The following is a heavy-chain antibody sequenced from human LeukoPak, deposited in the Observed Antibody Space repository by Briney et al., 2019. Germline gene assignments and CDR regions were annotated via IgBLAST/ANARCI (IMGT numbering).Heavy chain of an antibody. CDR1: GGTFSSYA. CDR3: ARVYYDSSGYPLIDY. Sequence: SVKVSCKATGGTFSSYAISWVRQAPGQGLEWMGGIIPIFGTANYAQKFQGRVTITTDESTSTAYMELSSLRSEDTAVYYCARVYYDSSGYPLIDYWGQGTLVTVSS. J-gene: IGHJ4*02. CDR2: IIPIFGTA. V-gene: IGHV1-69*05. D-gene: IGHD3-22*01.